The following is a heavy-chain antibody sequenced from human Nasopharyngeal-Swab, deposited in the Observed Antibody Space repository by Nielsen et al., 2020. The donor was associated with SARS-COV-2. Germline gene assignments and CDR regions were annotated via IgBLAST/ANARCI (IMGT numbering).Heavy chain of an antibody. V-gene: IGHV1-46*01. Sequence: ASVKVSRKASGYTFTSYYMHWVRQAPGQGPEWMGIINPSGGSTSYAQKFQGRVTLTRDTSTSTVYMELSSLRSEDTAVYYCARDPTPAVDSSSSLDYYYGMDVWGQGTTVTVSS. J-gene: IGHJ6*02. CDR1: GYTFTSYY. D-gene: IGHD6-6*01. CDR3: ARDPTPAVDSSSSLDYYYGMDV. CDR2: INPSGGST.